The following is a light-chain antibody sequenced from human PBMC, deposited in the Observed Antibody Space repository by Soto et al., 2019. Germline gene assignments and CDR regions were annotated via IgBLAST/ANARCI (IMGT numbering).Light chain of an antibody. CDR2: GAS. J-gene: IGKJ1*01. CDR3: QQYESSRT. CDR1: QTVSSIF. V-gene: IGKV3-20*01. Sequence: EIVLTQSPGTLSLSPGERATLSCRASQTVSSIFLAWYQQKPGQAPRLLIYGASTRATGIPDRFSGSGSGTDFTINIRRLEPEDFAMYYCQQYESSRTFGQGTKVEMK.